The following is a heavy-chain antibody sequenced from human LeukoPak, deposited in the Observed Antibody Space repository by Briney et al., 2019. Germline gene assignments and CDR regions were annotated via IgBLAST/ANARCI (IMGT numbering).Heavy chain of an antibody. V-gene: IGHV3-7*01. CDR2: IKQDGSEK. D-gene: IGHD6-13*01. CDR1: GFTFSNYW. Sequence: GGSLRLSCAASGFTFSNYWMSWVRQAPGKGVEWVAKIKQDGSEKYSVDSVKGRFTISRENAKNSLYLQMNSLRVEDTAVYYCASSPDSSSWYLVERFEWFDPWGQGTLVTVSS. CDR3: ASSPDSSSWYLVERFEWFDP. J-gene: IGHJ5*02.